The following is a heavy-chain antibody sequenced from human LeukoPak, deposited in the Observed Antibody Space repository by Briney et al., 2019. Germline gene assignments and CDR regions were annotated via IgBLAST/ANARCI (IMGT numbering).Heavy chain of an antibody. J-gene: IGHJ6*02. CDR1: GYTFTGYY. Sequence: ASVKVSCKASGYTFTGYYMHWARQAPGQGLERMGWINPNSGGTNYAQKFQGRVTMTRDTSISTAYMELSRLRSDDTAVYYCAREGYCSSTSCYTPDSYYYGMDVWGQGTTVTVSS. CDR2: INPNSGGT. D-gene: IGHD2-2*02. CDR3: AREGYCSSTSCYTPDSYYYGMDV. V-gene: IGHV1-2*02.